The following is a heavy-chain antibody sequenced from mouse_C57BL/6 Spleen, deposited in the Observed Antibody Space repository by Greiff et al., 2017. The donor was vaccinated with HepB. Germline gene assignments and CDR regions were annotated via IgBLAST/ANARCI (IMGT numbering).Heavy chain of an antibody. V-gene: IGHV1-64*01. CDR1: GYTFTSYW. J-gene: IGHJ3*01. Sequence: QVQLQQPGAELVKPGASVKLSCKASGYTFTSYWMHWVKQRPGQGLEWIGMVHPNSGSTNYNEKFKSKATLTVDKSSSTAYMQLSSLTSEDSAVYYCARRDYDYDRGFAYWGQGTLVTVSA. CDR2: VHPNSGST. D-gene: IGHD2-4*01. CDR3: ARRDYDYDRGFAY.